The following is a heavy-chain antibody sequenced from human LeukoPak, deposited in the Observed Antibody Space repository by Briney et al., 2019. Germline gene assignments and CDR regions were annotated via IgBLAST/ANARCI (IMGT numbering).Heavy chain of an antibody. CDR3: AKVGALSGSYDYFDY. J-gene: IGHJ4*02. CDR1: GLTFSSYA. CDR2: ISGSGGST. V-gene: IGHV3-23*01. Sequence: PGASLRLSCAPSGLTFSSYAMSWVRQAPGKGLEWVSAISGSGGSTYYADSVKGRFTISRDNSKNTLYLQMNSLRAEDTAVYYCAKVGALSGSYDYFDYWGQGTLVTVSS. D-gene: IGHD3-10*01.